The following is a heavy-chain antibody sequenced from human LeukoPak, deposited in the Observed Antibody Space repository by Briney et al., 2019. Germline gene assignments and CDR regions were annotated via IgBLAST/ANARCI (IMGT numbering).Heavy chain of an antibody. CDR2: ISGSGGRT. CDR1: GFTFSNYA. V-gene: IGHV3-23*01. J-gene: IGHJ5*02. D-gene: IGHD3-3*01. CDR3: ARGRQPNYDFWSGYSEPRFDP. Sequence: GGSLRLSCAASGFTFSNYAMSWVRQAPGKGLEWVSAISGSGGRTYYADSVKGRFTISRDNSKNTLYLQMNSLRAEDTAVYYCARGRQPNYDFWSGYSEPRFDPWGQGTLVTVSS.